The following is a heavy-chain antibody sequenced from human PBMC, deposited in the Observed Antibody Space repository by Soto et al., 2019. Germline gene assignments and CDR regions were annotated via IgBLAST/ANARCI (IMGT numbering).Heavy chain of an antibody. CDR1: GGSISSYY. J-gene: IGHJ6*02. D-gene: IGHD3-10*01. CDR2: IYYSGST. Sequence: SETLSLTCTVSGGSISSYYWSWIRQPPGKGLEWIGYIYYSGSTNYNPSLKSRVTISVDTSKNQFSLKLSSVTAADTAVYYCARGRGSGSSFCSYGMDVWGQGTTVTVS. V-gene: IGHV4-59*01. CDR3: ARGRGSGSSFCSYGMDV.